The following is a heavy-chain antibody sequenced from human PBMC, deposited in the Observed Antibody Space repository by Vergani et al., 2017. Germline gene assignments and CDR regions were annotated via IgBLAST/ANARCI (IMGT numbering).Heavy chain of an antibody. CDR1: GFTFTNFA. V-gene: IGHV3-23*01. Sequence: EVQLLESGGNLVQPGGSLRLSCAASGFTFTNFAMTWVRQAPGEGLEWVSGISGSGGFTYYADSVKGRFTISRDNSKNTLYLQMNSLRSEDTAVYYCARVRLEPYDAFDIWGQGTMVTVAS. J-gene: IGHJ3*02. CDR2: ISGSGGFT. D-gene: IGHD1-1*01. CDR3: ARVRLEPYDAFDI.